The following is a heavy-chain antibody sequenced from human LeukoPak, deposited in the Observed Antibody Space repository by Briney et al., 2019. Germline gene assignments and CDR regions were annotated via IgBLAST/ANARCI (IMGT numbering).Heavy chain of an antibody. CDR3: AKDYGDIRPYYFNY. J-gene: IGHJ4*02. V-gene: IGHV3-23*01. Sequence: GSLSLSSVVTAPTLSTDAMRCVSPPSGGVREWFSGISGSGLGTYYTASVTGPFTISRDNSKKTLYLQMNSLTAEDTAVYYCAKDYGDIRPYYFNYWGQGTLVTVSS. CDR1: APTLSTDA. CDR2: ISGSGLGT. D-gene: IGHD4-17*01.